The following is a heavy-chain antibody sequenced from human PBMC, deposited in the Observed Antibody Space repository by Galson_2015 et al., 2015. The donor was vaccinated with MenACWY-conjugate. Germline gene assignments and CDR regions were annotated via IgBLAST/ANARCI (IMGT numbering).Heavy chain of an antibody. J-gene: IGHJ5*02. CDR2: ISGSGDTT. Sequence: SLRLSCAASGFTFSDYAMTWVRQAPGRGLEWVSGISGSGDTTYYADPVKGRFAISRDNSKNTLSLQMNGLRAEDTGVYFCARNLYDPW. V-gene: IGHV3-23*01. CDR1: GFTFSDYA. D-gene: IGHD1-14*01. CDR3: ARNLYDP.